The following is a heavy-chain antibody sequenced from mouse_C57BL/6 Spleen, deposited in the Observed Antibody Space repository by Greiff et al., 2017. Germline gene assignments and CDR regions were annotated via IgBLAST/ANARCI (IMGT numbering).Heavy chain of an antibody. CDR2: IDPENGDT. Sequence: EVQLQQSGAELVRPGASVKLSCTASGFNIKDDYMHWVKQRPEQGLEWIGWIDPENGDTEYASKFQGKATITADTSSNTAYLQLSSLTSEDTAVYYCTPLRGMSWYYFGYWGQGATLTVAS. D-gene: IGHD1-1*01. CDR3: TPLRGMSWYYFGY. J-gene: IGHJ2*01. CDR1: GFNIKDDY. V-gene: IGHV14-4*01.